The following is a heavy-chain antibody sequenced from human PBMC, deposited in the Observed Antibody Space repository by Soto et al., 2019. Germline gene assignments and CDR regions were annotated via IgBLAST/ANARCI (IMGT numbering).Heavy chain of an antibody. CDR3: ARGHLGITTTGTWYDFDY. Sequence: PSETLSLTCTVSGDSISSYYWTGIRQPPRKGLEYIGYIYYSGRTYYNPSLKSRVTISVDTSKNQYSLKLSSVTAADTAVYYCARGHLGITTTGTWYDFDYWGQGTLVTVSS. CDR2: IYYSGRT. J-gene: IGHJ4*02. V-gene: IGHV4-59*01. CDR1: GDSISSYY. D-gene: IGHD2-15*01.